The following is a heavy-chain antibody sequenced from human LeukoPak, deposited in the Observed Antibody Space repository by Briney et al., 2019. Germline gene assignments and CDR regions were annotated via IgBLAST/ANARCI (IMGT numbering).Heavy chain of an antibody. CDR3: AGRRTGYSSGYGH. D-gene: IGHD5-18*01. V-gene: IGHV3-23*01. J-gene: IGHJ4*02. CDR2: IDGGGYTT. CDR1: GFPFSSYA. Sequence: GGSLRLSCAASGFPFSSYAMSWVRQAPGRGLEWVSAIDGGGYTTYYADSVKGRFTISRDNSKNTLFLLMSSLRAEDTAVYYCAGRRTGYSSGYGHWGQGTLVTVSS.